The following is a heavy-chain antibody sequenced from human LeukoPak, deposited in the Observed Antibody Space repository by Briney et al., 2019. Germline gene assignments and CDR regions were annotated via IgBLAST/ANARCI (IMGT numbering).Heavy chain of an antibody. V-gene: IGHV4-38-2*02. J-gene: IGHJ4*02. CDR3: ARLVNKLLFDY. CDR2: IYHSGST. D-gene: IGHD1/OR15-1a*01. Sequence: SETLSLTCTVSGYSISSPYYWGWIRQPPGKGLEWIGSIYHSGSTNYNPSLMSRVTISLDTSKNQFSLRLSSVTAADTAVYYCARLVNKLLFDYWGQGTLVTVSS. CDR1: GYSISSPYY.